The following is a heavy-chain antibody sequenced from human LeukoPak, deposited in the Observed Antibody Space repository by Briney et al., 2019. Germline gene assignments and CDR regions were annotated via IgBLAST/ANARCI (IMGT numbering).Heavy chain of an antibody. CDR3: ARVDYYDSRGYFL. Sequence: PGGSLRLSCAASGFTVGSNYMSWVRQAPGKGLEWVSLIHSGGTTYYADSVKGRFTISRDNSKNTLYLQMNSLRAEDTAVYYCARVDYYDSRGYFLWGQGTLVTVSS. J-gene: IGHJ4*02. CDR2: IHSGGTT. CDR1: GFTVGSNY. V-gene: IGHV3-53*01. D-gene: IGHD3-22*01.